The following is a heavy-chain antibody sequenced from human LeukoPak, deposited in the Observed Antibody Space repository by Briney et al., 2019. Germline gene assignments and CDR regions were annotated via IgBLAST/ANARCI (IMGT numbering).Heavy chain of an antibody. V-gene: IGHV5-51*01. J-gene: IGHJ2*01. CDR2: IYPGDSDT. CDR3: ARSIPEWEPDWYFDL. Sequence: PRESLKISCKGSGYSFTSYWIGWVRQVPGKGLEWMGIIYPGDSDTRYSPSFQGQVTISADKSISTAYLQWSSLKASDTAMYYCARSIPEWEPDWYFDLWGRGTLVTVSS. CDR1: GYSFTSYW. D-gene: IGHD1-26*01.